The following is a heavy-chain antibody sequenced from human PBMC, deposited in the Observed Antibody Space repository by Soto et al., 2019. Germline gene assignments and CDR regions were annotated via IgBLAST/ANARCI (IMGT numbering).Heavy chain of an antibody. CDR1: AVSITRASNY. J-gene: IGHJ4*02. V-gene: IGHV4-39*01. Sequence: TDTLSLTCTVSAVSITRASNYWGWIRPPPGKGLQWIGSIYYSGSTYYNPSLKSRVTVSIDTSNNLFSLKLNSITAADTAVYYCARQASEGYSSSPFRYWGQGTLVTVSS. D-gene: IGHD5-12*01. CDR2: IYYSGST. CDR3: ARQASEGYSSSPFRY.